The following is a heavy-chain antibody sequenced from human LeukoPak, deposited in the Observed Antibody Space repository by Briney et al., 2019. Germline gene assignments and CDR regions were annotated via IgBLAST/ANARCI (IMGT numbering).Heavy chain of an antibody. Sequence: GGSLRLSCAASGFTFSSYSMNWVRQAPGKGLEWVSHISSSSSTIYYADSVKGRFTISRDNAKNSLYLQMNSLRAEDTAVYYCARCRYSYDLYYYYYMDVWGKGTTVTVSS. CDR1: GFTFSSYS. V-gene: IGHV3-48*01. CDR3: ARCRYSYDLYYYYYMDV. D-gene: IGHD5-18*01. CDR2: ISSSSSTI. J-gene: IGHJ6*03.